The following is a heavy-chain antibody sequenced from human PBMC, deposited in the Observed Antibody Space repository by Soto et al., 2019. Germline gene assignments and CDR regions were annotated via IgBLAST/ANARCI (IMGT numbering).Heavy chain of an antibody. CDR2: VNPSGTT. CDR1: GGSFNGYF. CDR3: ARGLIALGGTASR. V-gene: IGHV4-34*01. J-gene: IGHJ4*02. D-gene: IGHD6-19*01. Sequence: QVQLQQWGAGLLKPSETLSLTCGVTGGSFNGYFWSWIRQPPGKGLEWIGQVNPSGTTNYNPSLTSRVTMSVDTSKNTFSLNLSSVTAEGTAVYYCARGLIALGGTASRWGRGTLVTVSS.